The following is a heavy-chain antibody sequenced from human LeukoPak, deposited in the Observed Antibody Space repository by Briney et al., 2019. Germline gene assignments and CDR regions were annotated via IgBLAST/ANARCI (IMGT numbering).Heavy chain of an antibody. J-gene: IGHJ3*02. CDR3: TTGLIAPPDDAFDI. V-gene: IGHV3-30-3*01. CDR1: GFTFSSYA. D-gene: IGHD6-6*01. CDR2: ISYDGSNK. Sequence: PGRSPRLSCAASGFTFSSYAMHWVRQAPGKGLEWVAVISYDGSNKYYADSVKGRFTISRDNSKNTLYLQMNSLKTEDTAVYYCTTGLIAPPDDAFDIWGQGTMVTVSS.